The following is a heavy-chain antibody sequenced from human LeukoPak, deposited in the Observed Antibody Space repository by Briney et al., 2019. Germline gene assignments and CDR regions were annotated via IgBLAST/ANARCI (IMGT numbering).Heavy chain of an antibody. V-gene: IGHV3-30*03. D-gene: IGHD6-19*01. J-gene: IGHJ2*01. CDR1: RFTFSTYG. CDR2: ISYDGSNK. Sequence: GSLRLSCVGARFTFSTYGLHWVRQAPGKGLEWVALISYDGSNKHYVDSVKGRFTISRDNSKNTLYLQLNSLRAGDTAVYYCARSQGSGWYRFNWYFDLWGRGTLVTVSS. CDR3: ARSQGSGWYRFNWYFDL.